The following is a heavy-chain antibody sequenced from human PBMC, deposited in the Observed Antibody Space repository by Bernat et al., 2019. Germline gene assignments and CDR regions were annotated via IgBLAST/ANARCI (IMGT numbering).Heavy chain of an antibody. Sequence: QVQLVESGGGVVQPGRSLRLSCAASGFTFSSYAMHWVRQAPGKGLEWVAVISYDGSNKYYADSVKGRFTISRDNSKNTLYLQMNSLRAEDTAVYYCARDGEYYDFWSGYYPMYYFDYWGQGTLVTVSS. D-gene: IGHD3-3*01. CDR3: ARDGEYYDFWSGYYPMYYFDY. CDR2: ISYDGSNK. J-gene: IGHJ4*02. CDR1: GFTFSSYA. V-gene: IGHV3-30-3*01.